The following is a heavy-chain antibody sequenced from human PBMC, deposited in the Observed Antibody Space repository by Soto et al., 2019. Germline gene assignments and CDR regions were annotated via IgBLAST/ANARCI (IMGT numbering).Heavy chain of an antibody. CDR2: IIPIFATA. CDR1: GGTFTSYA. J-gene: IGHJ4*02. V-gene: IGHV1-69*06. CDR3: ARAMGLAVGLPFAY. D-gene: IGHD6-19*01. Sequence: QVQLVQSGAEVKKPGSSVKVSCKASGGTFTSYAITWVRQAPGQGLEWMGGIIPIFATANYAQKFQRRVTITADKSTSTAYMELSSLRSDDTAVYYCARAMGLAVGLPFAYWGQGTLVIVS.